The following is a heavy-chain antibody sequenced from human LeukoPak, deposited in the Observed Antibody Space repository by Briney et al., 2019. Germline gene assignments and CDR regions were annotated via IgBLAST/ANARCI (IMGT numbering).Heavy chain of an antibody. J-gene: IGHJ4*02. CDR3: TRVGSSGSVDY. CDR2: IKSDGSSI. Sequence: GGSLRLSCAASGFTFSTYWMHWVRQAPGKGLVWVSRIKSDGSSIMYADSVRGRFTISRDNARNSLYLQMNSLTAEDTAVYYCTRVGSSGSVDYWGQGTLVTVSS. D-gene: IGHD1-1*01. V-gene: IGHV3-74*03. CDR1: GFTFSTYW.